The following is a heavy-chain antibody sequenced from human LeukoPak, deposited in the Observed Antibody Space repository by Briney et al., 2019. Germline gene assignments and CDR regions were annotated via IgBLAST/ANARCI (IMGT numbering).Heavy chain of an antibody. Sequence: SETLSLTCAVYGGSFSGYYWSRIRQPPGKGLEWIGEINHSGSTNYNPSLKSRVTISVDTSKNQFSLKLSSVTAADTAVYYCARGPNDYVWGSYRYRYFDYWGQGTLVTVSS. V-gene: IGHV4-34*01. J-gene: IGHJ4*02. CDR2: INHSGST. CDR1: GGSFSGYY. D-gene: IGHD3-16*02. CDR3: ARGPNDYVWGSYRYRYFDY.